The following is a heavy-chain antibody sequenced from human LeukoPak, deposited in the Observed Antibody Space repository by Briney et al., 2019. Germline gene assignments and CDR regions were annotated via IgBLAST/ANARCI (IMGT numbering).Heavy chain of an antibody. Sequence: GESLKISCKGSGYSFTSYWIGWVRQMPGKGLEWMGIIYPGDSDTRYSPSFQGQVTTSADKSTSTAYLQWSSLKASDTAMYYCATSDIVATLDYWGQGTLVTVSS. CDR2: IYPGDSDT. V-gene: IGHV5-51*01. J-gene: IGHJ4*02. D-gene: IGHD5-12*01. CDR3: ATSDIVATLDY. CDR1: GYSFTSYW.